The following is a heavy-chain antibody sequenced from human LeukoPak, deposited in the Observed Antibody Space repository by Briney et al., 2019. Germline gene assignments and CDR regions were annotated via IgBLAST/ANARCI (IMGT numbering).Heavy chain of an antibody. V-gene: IGHV3-7*02. Sequence: GESLRLSCAASGFTLSSYWLSWPRQAPGKGLEWVANIKQDGSEKYYVDSVKGRFTISRDNAKNSLYLQMNSLRAEDTAVYYCVSQQLADYYYYGMDVWGQGTTVTVSS. CDR2: IKQDGSEK. J-gene: IGHJ6*02. CDR3: VSQQLADYYYYGMDV. D-gene: IGHD6-13*01. CDR1: GFTLSSYW.